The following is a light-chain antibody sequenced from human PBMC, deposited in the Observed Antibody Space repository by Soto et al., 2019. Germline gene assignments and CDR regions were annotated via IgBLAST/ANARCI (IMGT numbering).Light chain of an antibody. Sequence: DIVMTQTPLSSPVTLGQPASISCKSSQRLVNSDGKTYLSRLQQRPGQPPRLLIDKISNRFPGVPDSFSGSGAGADFTLEISTAEAEDVGTYYCMHATQFPLTFRGGTKVESK. CDR3: MHATQFPLT. J-gene: IGKJ4*01. CDR1: QRLVNSDGKTY. CDR2: KIS. V-gene: IGKV2-24*01.